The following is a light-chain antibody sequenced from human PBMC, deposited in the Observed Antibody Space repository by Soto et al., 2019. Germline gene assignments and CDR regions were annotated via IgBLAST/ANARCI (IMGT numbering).Light chain of an antibody. V-gene: IGLV2-14*01. CDR3: SSYTCSSTL. J-gene: IGLJ1*01. CDR1: SSDVGGYNY. Sequence: LTQPASVSGSPGQSITISCTGTSSDVGGYNYVSWYQQHPGKAPKLMIYDVSNRPSGVSNRFSGSKSGNTASLTISGLQAEDEADYYCSSYTCSSTLFGTGTKVTV. CDR2: DVS.